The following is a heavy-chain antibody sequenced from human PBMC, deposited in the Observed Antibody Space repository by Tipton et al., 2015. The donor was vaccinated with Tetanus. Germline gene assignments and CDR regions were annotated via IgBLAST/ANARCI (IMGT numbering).Heavy chain of an antibody. J-gene: IGHJ4*02. D-gene: IGHD4-17*01. CDR1: GYIFTNYG. CDR2: INTNFGNP. CDR3: AKRRYGHFDY. V-gene: IGHV7-4-1*02. Sequence: VQLVQSGSELKKPGASVKISCKASGYIFTNYGMNWVRQAPGQGLEWVGSINTNFGNPTYAQEFTGRFVLSLDKAVSTAYLQISSLKAEDTAIYYCAKRRYGHFDYWGQGTLVTVSS.